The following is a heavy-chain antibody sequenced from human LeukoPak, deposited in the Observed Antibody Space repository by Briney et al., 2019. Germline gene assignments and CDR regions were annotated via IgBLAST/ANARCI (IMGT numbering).Heavy chain of an antibody. V-gene: IGHV4-59*11. Sequence: SETLSLTCTVSGGSISSHYWSWIRQPPGKGLEWIGYIYYSGSTNYNPSLKSRVTISVDTSKNQFSLKLSSVTAADTAVYYCAREGRGERSSSWYGKEGDAFDIWGQGTMVTVSS. CDR2: IYYSGST. CDR3: AREGRGERSSSWYGKEGDAFDI. J-gene: IGHJ3*02. CDR1: GGSISSHY. D-gene: IGHD6-13*01.